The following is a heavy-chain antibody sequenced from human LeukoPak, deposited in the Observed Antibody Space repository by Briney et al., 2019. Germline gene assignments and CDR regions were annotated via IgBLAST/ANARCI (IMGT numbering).Heavy chain of an antibody. J-gene: IGHJ4*02. V-gene: IGHV4-34*01. D-gene: IGHD3-22*01. Sequence: SETLSLTCAVYGGSFSGYYWSWIRQPPGKGLEWIGEINHSGSTNYNPSLKSRVTISVDTSKNQFSLKLSSVTAADTAVYYCARVPSPYYYDSSGYSDYWGQRTLVTVSS. CDR3: ARVPSPYYYDSSGYSDY. CDR1: GGSFSGYY. CDR2: INHSGST.